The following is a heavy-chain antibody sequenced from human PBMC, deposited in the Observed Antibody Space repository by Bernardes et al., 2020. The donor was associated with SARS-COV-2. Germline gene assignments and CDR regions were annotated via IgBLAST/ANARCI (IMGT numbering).Heavy chain of an antibody. V-gene: IGHV1-2*02. CDR1: GYTFTGYY. Sequence: ASVKVSCKTSGYTFTGYYIHWVRQAPGQGLEWMGSINPNSGGANYAQKFQGRVTMTRDTSINSAYMELHRLRSDDTAVYFCARDLWGTQAPDYWGQGTLVTVSS. CDR3: ARDLWGTQAPDY. CDR2: INPNSGGA. D-gene: IGHD1-1*01. J-gene: IGHJ4*02.